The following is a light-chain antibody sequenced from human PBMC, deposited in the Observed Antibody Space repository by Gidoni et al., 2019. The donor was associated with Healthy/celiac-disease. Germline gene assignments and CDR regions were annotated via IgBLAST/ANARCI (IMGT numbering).Light chain of an antibody. Sequence: SYELTQPPSVSVSPGQTASITCSGDKLGDKYACWYQQKPGQSPVLVIYQDSKRPSGIPERFSGSNSRNTATLTISETQAMDEADYYCQAWDSSTRYVFGTGTKVTVL. CDR3: QAWDSSTRYV. CDR1: KLGDKY. CDR2: QDS. J-gene: IGLJ1*01. V-gene: IGLV3-1*01.